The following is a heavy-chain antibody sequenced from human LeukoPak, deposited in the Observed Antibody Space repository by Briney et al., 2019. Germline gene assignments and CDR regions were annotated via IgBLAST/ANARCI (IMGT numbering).Heavy chain of an antibody. V-gene: IGHV4-59*01. CDR3: ATGRGYSSSWYWFDP. J-gene: IGHJ5*02. CDR1: GDSISSYY. D-gene: IGHD6-13*01. CDR2: IYYSGST. Sequence: SETLSLTCTVSGDSISSYYWSWIRQPPGKGLEWIGYIYYSGSTNYNPSLKSRVTISVDTSKNQFSLKLSSVIAADTAVYYCATGRGYSSSWYWFDPWGQGTLVTVSS.